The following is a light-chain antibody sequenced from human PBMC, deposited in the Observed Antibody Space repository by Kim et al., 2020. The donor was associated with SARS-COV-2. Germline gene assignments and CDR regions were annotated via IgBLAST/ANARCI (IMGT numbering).Light chain of an antibody. CDR2: DNN. CDR1: SSNIGKNY. Sequence: GQKVTFSCSGSSSNIGKNYVSWYQQLPGTAPELLIYDNNKRPSGIPDRFFGSKSGTSATLGITGLQTGDEADYYCGAWDSSLSAVIFGGGTQLTVL. J-gene: IGLJ2*01. V-gene: IGLV1-51*01. CDR3: GAWDSSLSAVI.